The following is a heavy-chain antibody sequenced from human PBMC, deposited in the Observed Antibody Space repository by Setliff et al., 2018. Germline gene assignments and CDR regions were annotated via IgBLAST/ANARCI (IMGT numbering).Heavy chain of an antibody. V-gene: IGHV3-15*01. CDR1: GFTFSSFW. CDR2: IKSSREGATS. CDR3: TTGPRDSRNYMTWLDS. Sequence: PGGSLRLSCAASGFTFSSFWMAWVRQAPGKGPEWVGRIKSSREGATSDYGAPAKGRFTISRDDPKNMIYLKMNNLKSDDTGFYYCTTGPRDSRNYMTWLDSWGQGTLVTVSS. J-gene: IGHJ5*01. D-gene: IGHD4-4*01.